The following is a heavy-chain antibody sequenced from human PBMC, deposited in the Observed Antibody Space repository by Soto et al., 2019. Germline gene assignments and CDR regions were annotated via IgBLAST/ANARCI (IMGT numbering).Heavy chain of an antibody. CDR1: GGSVNSGGYS. J-gene: IGHJ5*02. V-gene: IGHV4-30-2*01. D-gene: IGHD2-8*01. CDR2: ISPSGSP. CDR3: ARGVLA. Sequence: QVQLQESGSRLVRPSQTLSLTCSVSGGSVNSGGYSWSWIRQPPGKGLEWIGFISPSGSPAYNPPLKSRVTISVDRYNKQISLELSSLTAADTAVYYCARGVLAWGPGTLVTVSS.